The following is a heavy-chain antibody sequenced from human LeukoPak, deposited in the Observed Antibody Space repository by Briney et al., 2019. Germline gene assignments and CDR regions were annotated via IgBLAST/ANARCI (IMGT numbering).Heavy chain of an antibody. CDR2: IHDSGST. V-gene: IGHV4-39*01. CDR1: GGSISSSSYY. Sequence: SETLSLTCTFSGGSISSSSYYWGWIRQPPGKGLEWIGTIHDSGSTYYNPSLKSRVTISVDTSKNQFSLKLRSLTAADTAVYYCARQWPTAFDYWGQGTLVTVSS. J-gene: IGHJ4*02. CDR3: ARQWPTAFDY. D-gene: IGHD1-26*01.